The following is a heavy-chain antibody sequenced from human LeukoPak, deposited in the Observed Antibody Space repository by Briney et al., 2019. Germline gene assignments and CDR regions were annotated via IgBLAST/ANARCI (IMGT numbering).Heavy chain of an antibody. CDR3: ARLIGAFSESSGYSDY. V-gene: IGHV5-51*01. CDR1: GYSFISYW. J-gene: IGHJ4*02. CDR2: IDPADSDS. Sequence: GESLKISCKGSGYSFISYWIGWVRQMPGKGLEWMGLIDPADSDSRYSPSFQGQVIFSVDKSTKTAYLQWSSLKASDTAMYYCARLIGAFSESSGYSDYWGQGTLVTVSS. D-gene: IGHD3-22*01.